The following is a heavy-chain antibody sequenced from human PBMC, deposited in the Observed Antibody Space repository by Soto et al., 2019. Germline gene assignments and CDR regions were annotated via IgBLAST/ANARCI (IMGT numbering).Heavy chain of an antibody. CDR2: IDTSGTTT. V-gene: IGHV3-48*03. CDR3: ARGYTGGWSRCGYFVY. J-gene: IGHJ4*02. D-gene: IGHD6-19*01. CDR1: GFTFSSYQ. Sequence: DVQLVESGGGLVQPGGSLRLSCAASGFTFSSYQMNWVRQAPVKGLEWDSHIDTSGTTTYYADSVKGRFTVSRDNARNSLYMQMNSLRAEDTAIYSCARGYTGGWSRCGYFVYWGQGTLVTVSS.